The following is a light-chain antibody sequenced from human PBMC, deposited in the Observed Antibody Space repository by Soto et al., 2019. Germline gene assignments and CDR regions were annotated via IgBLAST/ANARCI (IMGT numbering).Light chain of an antibody. V-gene: IGKV3-20*01. CDR1: QSVSGSY. Sequence: EIVLTQSPGTLYMSPGERATLSCRASQSVSGSYLAWYQQRPGQAPRLVIYGASTRAPGIPDRFTGRGSGTDFTVTITRLEPEDFAVYYCQQYDKSPWTFGQGTKVDI. CDR2: GAS. CDR3: QQYDKSPWT. J-gene: IGKJ1*01.